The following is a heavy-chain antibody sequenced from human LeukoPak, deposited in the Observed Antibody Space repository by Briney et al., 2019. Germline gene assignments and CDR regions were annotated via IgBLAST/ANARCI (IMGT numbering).Heavy chain of an antibody. CDR2: IYYSGST. D-gene: IGHD2-2*01. Sequence: SETLSLTCTVSGGSISSYYWSWIRQPPGKGLEWIGYIYYSGSTYYNPSLKSRVTISVDTSKNQFSLKLSSVTDADTAVYYCARWPPDIVVVPAASFAFDIWGQGTMVTVSS. CDR1: GGSISSYY. CDR3: ARWPPDIVVVPAASFAFDI. J-gene: IGHJ3*02. V-gene: IGHV4-59*08.